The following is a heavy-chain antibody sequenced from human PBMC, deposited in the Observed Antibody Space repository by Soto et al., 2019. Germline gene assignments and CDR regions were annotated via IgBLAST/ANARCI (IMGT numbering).Heavy chain of an antibody. V-gene: IGHV1-45*02. J-gene: IGHJ3*02. CDR3: ARQSTVPQWSAFDI. Sequence: SVKVSCKASGYTFTCRDLHWVRQAPGQALEWMGWITPFNGNTNYAQKFQDRVTITRDRSMSTAYMELSSLRSEDTAMYYCARQSTVPQWSAFDIWGQGTMVTVSS. D-gene: IGHD4-17*01. CDR2: ITPFNGNT. CDR1: GYTFTCRD.